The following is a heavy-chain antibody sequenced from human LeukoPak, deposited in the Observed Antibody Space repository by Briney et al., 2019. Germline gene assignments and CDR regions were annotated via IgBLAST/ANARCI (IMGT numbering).Heavy chain of an antibody. CDR1: GFTFSSYT. J-gene: IGHJ4*02. D-gene: IGHD2-15*01. CDR2: ISDDTTYE. CDR3: ASTYCSDGSWYSYFDY. V-gene: IGHV3-21*01. Sequence: GGSPRLSCAASGFTFSSYTMNWVRQAPRKGLEWVASISDDTTYEYYADSVKGRFTISRANAKKSLYLQMTSLRAEDTADYYCASTYCSDGSWYSYFDYWGQGTLVTVSS.